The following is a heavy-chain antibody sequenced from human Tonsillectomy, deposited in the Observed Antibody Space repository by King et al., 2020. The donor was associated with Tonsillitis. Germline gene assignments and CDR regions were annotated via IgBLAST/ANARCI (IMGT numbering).Heavy chain of an antibody. J-gene: IGHJ3*01. D-gene: IGHD3-16*01. V-gene: IGHV4-30-4*01. CDR3: ARDPGGNAFDF. CDR1: GGSISSGDYY. CDR2: IYYSGST. Sequence: QLQESGPGLVKPSQTLSLTCAVSGGSISSGDYYWSWIRQPPGKGLEWIGYIYYSGSTYYNPSLKSRLTMSVATSKNQFSLKLSSVTAADTAVYYCARDPGGNAFDFWGQGTMVTVSS.